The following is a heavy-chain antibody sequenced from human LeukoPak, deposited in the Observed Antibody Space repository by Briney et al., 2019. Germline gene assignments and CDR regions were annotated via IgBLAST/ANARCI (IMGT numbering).Heavy chain of an antibody. V-gene: IGHV3-30*18. Sequence: GSLRLSCAASGFTFSSHGMHWVRQAPGKGLEWVAVISYDENNKYYADSVKGRFTISRDSSKNTVYLQMSSLRAEDTAVYYCANEIRPNDYWGQGTQVTVSS. CDR3: ANEIRPNDY. D-gene: IGHD4-17*01. CDR1: GFTFSSHG. J-gene: IGHJ4*02. CDR2: ISYDENNK.